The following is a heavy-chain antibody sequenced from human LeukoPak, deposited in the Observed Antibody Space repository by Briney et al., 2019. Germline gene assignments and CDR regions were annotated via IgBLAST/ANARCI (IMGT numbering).Heavy chain of an antibody. V-gene: IGHV1-46*01. CDR2: INPSGGST. D-gene: IGHD2-2*01. CDR1: GYTFTSYY. CDR3: ARDTSWFDP. Sequence: ASVKVSCKASGYTFTSYYMHWVRQAPGQGLEWMGIINPSGGSTSYAQKFQGRVTMTRDMSTSTVYMELSRLRSDDTAVYYCARDTSWFDPWGQGTLVTVSS. J-gene: IGHJ5*02.